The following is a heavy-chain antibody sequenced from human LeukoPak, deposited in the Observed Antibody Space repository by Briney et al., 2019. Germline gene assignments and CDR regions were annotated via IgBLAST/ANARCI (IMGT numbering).Heavy chain of an antibody. D-gene: IGHD1-26*01. Sequence: GGSLRLSCAASGFTFSIAWMNWVRQAPGEGLEWVGRIKDKTHGGTTDYAAPVKGRFTISRDDSKNTLYLQMNSLINEDTAVYYCTTGYSVSYHHGYWGQGTLVTVSS. V-gene: IGHV3-15*01. CDR3: TTGYSVSYHHGY. CDR2: IKDKTHGGTT. J-gene: IGHJ4*02. CDR1: GFTFSIAW.